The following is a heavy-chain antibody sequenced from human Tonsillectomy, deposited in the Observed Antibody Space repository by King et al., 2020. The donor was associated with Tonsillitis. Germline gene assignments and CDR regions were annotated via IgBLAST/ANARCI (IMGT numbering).Heavy chain of an antibody. J-gene: IGHJ4*02. CDR3: VRLVTRGGPDYFDS. CDR1: GGPISSGGYY. CDR2: IYHSGST. D-gene: IGHD4-23*01. V-gene: IGHV4-30-4*01. Sequence: QLQESGPGLMKPSQTLSLTCTVSGGPISSGGYYWSWIRQPPGKGLEWIGYIYHSGSTFYNPSLKSRVTISIDTSKNQFSLKLSSLTAADTAMYYCVRLVTRGGPDYFDSWGQGTLVTVSS.